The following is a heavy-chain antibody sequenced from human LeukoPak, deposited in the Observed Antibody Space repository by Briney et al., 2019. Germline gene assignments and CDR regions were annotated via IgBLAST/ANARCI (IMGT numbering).Heavy chain of an antibody. D-gene: IGHD6-19*01. V-gene: IGHV3-23*01. CDR2: ISGSGGST. CDR1: GFTFSSYA. Sequence: GGSLRLSCAASGFTFSSYAMSWVRQAPGKGLEWVSAISGSGGSTYYADSVKGRFPISRDNSKNTVFLQMSSLRAEDTAAYYCAKDLSGGKTYYYYYMDVWGKGTTVTVSS. CDR3: AKDLSGGKTYYYYYMDV. J-gene: IGHJ6*03.